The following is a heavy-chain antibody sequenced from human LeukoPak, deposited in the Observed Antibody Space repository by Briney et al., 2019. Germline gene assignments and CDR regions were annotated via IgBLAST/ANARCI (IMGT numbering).Heavy chain of an antibody. CDR2: ISSSGSTI. V-gene: IGHV3-48*03. CDR3: ARGGTWIHLWLNY. Sequence: GGSLRLSCAASGFTFSSYAMHWVPQAPGKGREWVSYISSSGSTIYYTDSVKGRFTISRDNAKNSLYLQMNSLRDEDAAVYYCARGGTWIHLWLNYWGQGTLVAVSS. D-gene: IGHD5-18*01. J-gene: IGHJ4*02. CDR1: GFTFSSYA.